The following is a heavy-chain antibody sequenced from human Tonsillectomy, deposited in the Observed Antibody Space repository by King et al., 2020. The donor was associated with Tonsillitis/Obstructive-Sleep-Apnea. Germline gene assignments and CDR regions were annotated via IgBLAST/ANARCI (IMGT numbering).Heavy chain of an antibody. CDR1: GFTFSNAW. D-gene: IGHD2-2*02. CDR3: TIDLGYCSSTRCYNDY. V-gene: IGHV3-15*01. J-gene: IGHJ4*02. Sequence: VQLVESGGGLVKPGGSLRLSCAASGFTFSNAWMSWVRQAPGKGLEWVGRIKSKTDGGTTDYAAPVKGRFTISRDDSKNTLYLQMNSLKTEDTAVYYCTIDLGYCSSTRCYNDYWGQGTLVTASS. CDR2: IKSKTDGGTT.